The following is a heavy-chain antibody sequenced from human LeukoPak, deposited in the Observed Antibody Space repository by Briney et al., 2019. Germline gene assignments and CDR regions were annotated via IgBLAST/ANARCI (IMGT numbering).Heavy chain of an antibody. J-gene: IGHJ4*02. CDR3: AKLTIFGVVISPMGY. V-gene: IGHV3-23*01. CDR1: GFTFSSYA. Sequence: GGSLRLSCAASGFTFSSYAMSWVRQDPGKGVEWVSAISGSGGSTYYADSVKGRFTISRDNSKNTLYLQMNSLRAEDTAVYYCAKLTIFGVVISPMGYWGQGTLVTVSS. CDR2: ISGSGGST. D-gene: IGHD3-3*01.